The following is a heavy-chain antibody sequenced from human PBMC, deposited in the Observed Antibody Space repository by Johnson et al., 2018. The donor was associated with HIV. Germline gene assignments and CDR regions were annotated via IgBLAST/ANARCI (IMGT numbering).Heavy chain of an antibody. V-gene: IGHV3-15*01. Sequence: VQLVESGGGLVQPGGSLRLSCAASGFTFSSYWMHWVRPAPGTGLVWVSFIRSKAYGETTEYAASVKGRFTISRDDSKNTLYLQMNSLKSEDTAVYYCTTDQVGRNYGGKYHIWGQGTMVTVSS. J-gene: IGHJ3*02. CDR2: IRSKAYGETT. D-gene: IGHD1-7*01. CDR1: GFTFSSYW. CDR3: TTDQVGRNYGGKYHI.